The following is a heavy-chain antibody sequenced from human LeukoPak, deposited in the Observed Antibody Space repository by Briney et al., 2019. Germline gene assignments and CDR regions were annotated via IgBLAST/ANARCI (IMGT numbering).Heavy chain of an antibody. V-gene: IGHV3-66*01. D-gene: IGHD3-3*01. Sequence: GGSLRLSCAASGFTVSSNYMSWVRQAPGKGLEWVSVIYSGGSTYYADSVKGRFTISRDNSKNTLYLQMNSLRAEDTAVYYCARDPLRSYYYYGMDVWGQGTTVTVSS. CDR3: ARDPLRSYYYYGMDV. CDR2: IYSGGST. J-gene: IGHJ6*02. CDR1: GFTVSSNY.